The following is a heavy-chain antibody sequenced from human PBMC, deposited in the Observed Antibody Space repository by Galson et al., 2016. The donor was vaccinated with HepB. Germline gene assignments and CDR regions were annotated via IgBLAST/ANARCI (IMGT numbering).Heavy chain of an antibody. CDR1: GYRFLSFG. J-gene: IGHJ6*02. V-gene: IGHV1-18*01. Sequence: SVKVSCKASGYRFLSFGIGWVRQAPGQGLEWVGWISVDTGNTKSAQKLQGRVTMTTDTSTTTASMEMRSLTSDDTAVYFCGRMVMVGAEDIEVVPAFMDVWGQGTAVTVSS. D-gene: IGHD2-2*01. CDR2: ISVDTGNT. CDR3: GRMVMVGAEDIEVVPAFMDV.